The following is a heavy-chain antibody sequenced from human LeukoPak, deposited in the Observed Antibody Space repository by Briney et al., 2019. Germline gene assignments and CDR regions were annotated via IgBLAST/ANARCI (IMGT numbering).Heavy chain of an antibody. Sequence: GGTLRLSCAASGFTFSSYEMNWVRQAPGKGLEWVSYISSSGSTIYYGDSVKGRFTISRDNAKNSLYLQMNSLRAEDTAVYYCARGSRERLFDPWGQGTLVTVSS. CDR1: GFTFSSYE. D-gene: IGHD6-25*01. CDR3: ARGSRERLFDP. J-gene: IGHJ5*02. V-gene: IGHV3-48*03. CDR2: ISSSGSTI.